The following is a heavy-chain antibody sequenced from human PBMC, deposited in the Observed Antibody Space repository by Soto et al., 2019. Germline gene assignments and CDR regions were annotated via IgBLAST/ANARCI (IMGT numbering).Heavy chain of an antibody. CDR3: ARGRGYSYGFHAAFDP. V-gene: IGHV4-59*01. Sequence: PSETLSLTCTVSGGSISSYYWSWIRQPPGKGLEWIGYIYYSGSTNYNPSLKSRVTISVDTSKNQFSLKLSSVTAADTAVYYCARGRGYSYGFHAAFDPWGQGTLVTSPQ. J-gene: IGHJ5*02. CDR1: GGSISSYY. D-gene: IGHD5-18*01. CDR2: IYYSGST.